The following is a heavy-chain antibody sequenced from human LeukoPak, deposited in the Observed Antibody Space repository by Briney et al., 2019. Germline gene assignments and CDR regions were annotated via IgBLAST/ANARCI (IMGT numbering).Heavy chain of an antibody. J-gene: IGHJ4*02. Sequence: WGSLTLSCVASGLPIGDFAMHWVWQAPGQGLEWVSLISGDGVSTFFADSLQGRFSISRDNSKNSLFLEMSSLRTEDTAMYYCARESGKFDYWGQGTLVAVTS. V-gene: IGHV3-43*02. CDR3: ARESGKFDY. CDR1: GLPIGDFA. CDR2: ISGDGVST.